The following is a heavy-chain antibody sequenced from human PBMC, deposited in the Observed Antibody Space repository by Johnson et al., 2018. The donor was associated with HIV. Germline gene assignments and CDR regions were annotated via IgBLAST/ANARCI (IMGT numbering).Heavy chain of an antibody. V-gene: IGHV3-9*01. D-gene: IGHD5-18*01. CDR2: ISWNSGSI. CDR1: GFTFDDYA. Sequence: VQLVESGGGLVQPGRSLRLSCAASGFTFDDYAMHWVRQAPGKGLEWVSGISWNSGSIGYADSVKGRFTISRDNANNSLYLQMNSLRAEDTALYYCAKDLRSYGNDAFDIWGQGTMVTVSS. CDR3: AKDLRSYGNDAFDI. J-gene: IGHJ3*02.